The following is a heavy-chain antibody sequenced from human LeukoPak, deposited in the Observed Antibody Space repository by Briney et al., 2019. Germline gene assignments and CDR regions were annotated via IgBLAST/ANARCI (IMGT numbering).Heavy chain of an antibody. D-gene: IGHD3-10*01. CDR1: GFNAISNY. J-gene: IGHJ4*02. CDR3: VKDRVDGSGSQFDS. V-gene: IGHV3-21*04. CDR2: ISSSSSYI. Sequence: GGSLRLSCAASGFNAISNYMSWVRQAPGKGLEWVSSISSSSSYIYYADSVKGRFTISRDNAMDTLYLQMNSLRADDTAVYYCVKDRVDGSGSQFDSWGQGSLVIVSS.